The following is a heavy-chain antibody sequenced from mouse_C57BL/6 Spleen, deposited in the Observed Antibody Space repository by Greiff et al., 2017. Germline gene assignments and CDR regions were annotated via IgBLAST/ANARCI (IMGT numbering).Heavy chain of an antibody. CDR3: TRSPLYYYFDY. CDR2: ISSGGDYI. V-gene: IGHV5-9-1*02. Sequence: EVQVVESGAGLVKPGGSLKLSCAASGFTFSSYAMSWVRQTPEKRLEWVAYISSGGDYIYYADTVKGRFTFSRDNARNTLYLQLSSLKSEDTAMYYCTRSPLYYYFDYWGQGTTLTVSS. CDR1: GFTFSSYA. J-gene: IGHJ2*01. D-gene: IGHD1-1*01.